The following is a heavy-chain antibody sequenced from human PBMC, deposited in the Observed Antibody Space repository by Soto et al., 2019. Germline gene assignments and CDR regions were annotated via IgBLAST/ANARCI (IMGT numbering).Heavy chain of an antibody. CDR3: ARALGGYGDYDEYFQH. Sequence: ASVKVSCKASGYTFTSYGISWVRQAPGQGLEWMGWISAYNGNINYAQKLQGRVTMTTDTSTSTAYMELRSLRSDDTAVYYCARALGGYGDYDEYFQHWGQGTLVTVSS. J-gene: IGHJ1*01. D-gene: IGHD4-17*01. CDR1: GYTFTSYG. V-gene: IGHV1-18*01. CDR2: ISAYNGNI.